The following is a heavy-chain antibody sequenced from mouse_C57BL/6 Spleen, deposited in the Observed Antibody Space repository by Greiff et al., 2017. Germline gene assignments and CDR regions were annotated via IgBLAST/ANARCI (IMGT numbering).Heavy chain of an antibody. Sequence: QVQLQQPGAELVKPGASVKMSCKASGYTFTSYWITWVKQRPGQGLEWIGDIYPGSGSTNYNEKFKSKATLTVDTSSSAAYLQLSSLTAEDSAVYCCARGLWARFAYWGQGTLVTVSA. CDR2: IYPGSGST. J-gene: IGHJ3*01. CDR3: ARGLWARFAY. CDR1: GYTFTSYW. D-gene: IGHD6-2*01. V-gene: IGHV1-55*01.